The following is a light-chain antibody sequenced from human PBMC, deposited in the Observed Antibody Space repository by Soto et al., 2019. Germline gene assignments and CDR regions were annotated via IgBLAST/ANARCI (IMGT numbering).Light chain of an antibody. J-gene: IGKJ1*01. Sequence: IQMTQSPSSLSASVGDRVTITCRASQGISSYLAWYQQKPGKAPELLIYAASTLQSGVPSRFSGSGSGTDFTLTISCLQSEDFATYYCQQYYSFPWTFDQGTKVDIK. CDR3: QQYYSFPWT. CDR2: AAS. V-gene: IGKV1D-8*01. CDR1: QGISSY.